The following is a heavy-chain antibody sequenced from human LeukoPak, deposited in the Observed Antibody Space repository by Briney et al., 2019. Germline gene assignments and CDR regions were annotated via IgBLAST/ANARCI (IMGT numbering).Heavy chain of an antibody. V-gene: IGHV1-18*01. CDR2: ISAYNGNT. CDR1: GYTFTSYG. J-gene: IGHJ5*02. CDR3: ARDPAMTTVTTSWFDP. D-gene: IGHD4-11*01. Sequence: GASVKVSCKASGYTFTSYGISWVRQAPGQELEWMGWISAYNGNTDYAQKLQGRVTMTTDTSTSTAYMELRSLRSDDTAVYYCARDPAMTTVTTSWFDPWGQGTLVTVSS.